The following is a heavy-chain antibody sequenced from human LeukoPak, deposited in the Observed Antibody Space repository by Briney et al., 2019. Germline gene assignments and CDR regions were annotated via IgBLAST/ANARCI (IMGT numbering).Heavy chain of an antibody. V-gene: IGHV1-18*01. CDR3: ARDLVHHRLLATVYNWFDP. J-gene: IGHJ5*02. Sequence: ASVKVSCKASGYTLTSYGISWVRQAPGQGLEWMGWINTYNGNTKYAQKFQGRATMTTDTSTSTAYMELRSLRSDDTAVYYCARDLVHHRLLATVYNWFDPWGQGTLVTVSS. CDR1: GYTLTSYG. D-gene: IGHD3-3*02. CDR2: INTYNGNT.